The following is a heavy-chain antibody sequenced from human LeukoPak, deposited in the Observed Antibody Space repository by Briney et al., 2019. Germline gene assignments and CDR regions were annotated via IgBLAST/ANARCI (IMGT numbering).Heavy chain of an antibody. J-gene: IGHJ6*02. CDR2: INQDGSTK. CDR1: GFTVSSNY. Sequence: GGSLRLSCAASGFTVSSNYMSWVRQAPGTGLEWVANINQDGSTKYYLDSVKGRFTISRDNSRNTLYLQMNSLRAEDTAVYYCARESGFGALFPHCMDVWGQGTTVTVSS. CDR3: ARESGFGALFPHCMDV. D-gene: IGHD3-10*01. V-gene: IGHV3-7*03.